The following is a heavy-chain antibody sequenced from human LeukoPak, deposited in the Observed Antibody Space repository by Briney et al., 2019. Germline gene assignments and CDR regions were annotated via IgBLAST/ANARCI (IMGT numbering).Heavy chain of an antibody. J-gene: IGHJ4*02. CDR1: GFTFDDYA. CDR2: ISWNSGSI. Sequence: GGSLRLSCAASGFTFDDYAMHWVRQAPGKGLEWVSGISWNSGSIGYADSVKGRFTISRDNAKNSLYLQMNSLRAEDTALYYCAKDDRWLHLGGIDYWGQGTLVTVSS. D-gene: IGHD5-24*01. CDR3: AKDDRWLHLGGIDY. V-gene: IGHV3-9*01.